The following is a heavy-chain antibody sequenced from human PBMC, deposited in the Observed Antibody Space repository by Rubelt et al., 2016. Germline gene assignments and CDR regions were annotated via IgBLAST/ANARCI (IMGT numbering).Heavy chain of an antibody. CDR1: GFTFSSYA. CDR3: ACGSGWLYYYYGMDV. J-gene: IGHJ6*02. Sequence: QVQLVESGGGVVQPERSLRLSCAASGFTFSSYAMHWVRQAPGKGLEWVAVISYDGSNKYYADSVKGRFTISRDNSKNTRYLQMNSLRAEDTAVYYCACGSGWLYYYYGMDVWGQGTTVTVSS. CDR2: ISYDGSNK. D-gene: IGHD6-19*01. V-gene: IGHV3-30*04.